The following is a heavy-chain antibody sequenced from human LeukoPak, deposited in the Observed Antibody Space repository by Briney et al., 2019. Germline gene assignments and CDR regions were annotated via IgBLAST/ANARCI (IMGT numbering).Heavy chain of an antibody. CDR3: ARTYYYDSSGPHMDV. CDR1: GYTFTSYG. CDR2: ISAYNGNT. V-gene: IGHV1-18*01. J-gene: IGHJ6*02. Sequence: ASVKVSCKASGYTFTSYGISWVRQAPGQGLEWMGWISAYNGNTNYAQKLQGRVTMTTDTSTSTAYMELRSLRSDDTAVYYCARTYYYDSSGPHMDVWGQGTTVTVSS. D-gene: IGHD3-22*01.